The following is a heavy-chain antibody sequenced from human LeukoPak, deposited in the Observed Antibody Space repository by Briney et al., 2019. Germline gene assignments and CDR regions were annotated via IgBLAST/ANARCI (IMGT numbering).Heavy chain of an antibody. Sequence: ASVKVSCKASGYTFTGYYMHWVRQAPGQGLEWMGWINPNSGGTNYAQKFQGRVTMTRDTSISTAYMELSGLRSDDTAVYYCARGRRITMIVVVTNYYYGMDVWGQGTTVTVSS. D-gene: IGHD3-22*01. CDR1: GYTFTGYY. CDR2: INPNSGGT. CDR3: ARGRRITMIVVVTNYYYGMDV. J-gene: IGHJ6*02. V-gene: IGHV1-2*02.